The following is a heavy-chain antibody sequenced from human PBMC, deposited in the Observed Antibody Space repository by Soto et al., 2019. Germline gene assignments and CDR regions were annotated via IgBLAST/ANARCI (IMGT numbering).Heavy chain of an antibody. D-gene: IGHD3-10*01. CDR2: ISRSGSTR. CDR1: GFTFSTYE. J-gene: IGHJ6*02. CDR3: ARGDYYGSGSTYGMDV. Sequence: GGSLRLPCAVSGFTFSTYEMNWVRQAPGKGLEWVSDISRSGSTRYYADSVKGRFTISRDNAKNSLYLQMNSLRAEDTAVYYCARGDYYGSGSTYGMDVWGQGTTVTVSS. V-gene: IGHV3-48*03.